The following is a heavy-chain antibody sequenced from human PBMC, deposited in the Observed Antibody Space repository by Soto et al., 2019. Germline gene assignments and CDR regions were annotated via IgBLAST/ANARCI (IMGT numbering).Heavy chain of an antibody. D-gene: IGHD2-2*01. V-gene: IGHV3-23*01. CDR3: AKDLGIVVVPAAARFDP. Sequence: EVQLLESGGGLVQPGGSLRLSCAASGFTFSSYAMSWVRQATGKGLEWVSAISGSGGSTYYADSVKGRFTISRDNSKNTLYLQMNSLRAEDTAVYYCAKDLGIVVVPAAARFDPWGQGTLVTVSS. CDR1: GFTFSSYA. CDR2: ISGSGGST. J-gene: IGHJ5*02.